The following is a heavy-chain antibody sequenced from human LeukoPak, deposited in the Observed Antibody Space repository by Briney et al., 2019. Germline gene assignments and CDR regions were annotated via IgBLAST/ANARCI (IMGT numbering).Heavy chain of an antibody. Sequence: GRSLRLSCAASGFTFSSHGMPWVRQAPGKGLEWVAVIWYDGSNKYYAESVNGRFTISRDNSKNTLFLQINSLRDGDTAVYYCAADLPSVVDTAMVPCFDYWGQGTLVTVSS. CDR3: AADLPSVVDTAMVPCFDY. CDR2: IWYDGSNK. J-gene: IGHJ4*02. V-gene: IGHV3-33*01. CDR1: GFTFSSHG. D-gene: IGHD5-18*01.